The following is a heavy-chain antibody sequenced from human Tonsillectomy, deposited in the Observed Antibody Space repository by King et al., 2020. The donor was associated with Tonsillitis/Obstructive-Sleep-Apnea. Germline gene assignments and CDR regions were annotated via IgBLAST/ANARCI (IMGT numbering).Heavy chain of an antibody. CDR2: INHSGST. CDR1: GGSFSGYY. CDR3: ARMDYYDSSGYYHDALDI. V-gene: IGHV4-34*01. Sequence: VQLQQWGAGLLKPSETLSLTCAVYGGSFSGYYWSWIRQPPGKGLEWIGKINHSGSTNYNPSLKSRVTISVDTSKNQFSLKLSSVTAADTAVYYCARMDYYDSSGYYHDALDIWGQGTMVTVFS. D-gene: IGHD3-22*01. J-gene: IGHJ3*02.